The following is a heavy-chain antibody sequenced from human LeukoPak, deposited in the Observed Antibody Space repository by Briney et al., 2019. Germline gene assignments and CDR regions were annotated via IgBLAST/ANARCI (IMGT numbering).Heavy chain of an antibody. Sequence: GESLKISCKGSGYSFTSYWIGWVRQMPGKGLEWMGIIYPGDSDTRYSPSFQGQVTTSADKSISTAYLQWSTLKSSDTAMYYCARPKFQNYYDSSGYGFDYWGQGTLVTVSS. V-gene: IGHV5-51*01. CDR1: GYSFTSYW. CDR2: IYPGDSDT. CDR3: ARPKFQNYYDSSGYGFDY. J-gene: IGHJ4*02. D-gene: IGHD3-22*01.